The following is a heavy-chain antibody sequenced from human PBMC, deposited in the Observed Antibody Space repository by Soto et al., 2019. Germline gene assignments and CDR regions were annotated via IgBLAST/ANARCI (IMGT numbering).Heavy chain of an antibody. V-gene: IGHV4-59*12. CDR2: IYYSGST. Sequence: TSETLSLTCTVSGGSISSYYWSWIRQPPGKGLEWIGYIYYSGSTNYNPSLKSRVTISRDNAKNSLYLQMNSLRAEDTAVYYCARAGSSWYYFDYWGQGTLVTVSS. CDR1: GGSISSYY. CDR3: ARAGSSWYYFDY. D-gene: IGHD6-13*01. J-gene: IGHJ4*02.